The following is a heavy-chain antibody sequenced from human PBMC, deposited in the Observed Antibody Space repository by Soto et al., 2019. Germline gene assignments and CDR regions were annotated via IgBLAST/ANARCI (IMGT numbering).Heavy chain of an antibody. CDR2: IYYSGST. Sequence: SETLSLTCTVSGGSVSSGSYYWSWIRQPPGKGLEWIGYIYYSGSTNYNPSLKSRVAISVDTSKNQFSLKLSSVTAADTAVYYCANYPTTVTSDYWGQGTLVTVSS. V-gene: IGHV4-61*01. D-gene: IGHD4-17*01. CDR1: GGSVSSGSYY. J-gene: IGHJ4*02. CDR3: ANYPTTVTSDY.